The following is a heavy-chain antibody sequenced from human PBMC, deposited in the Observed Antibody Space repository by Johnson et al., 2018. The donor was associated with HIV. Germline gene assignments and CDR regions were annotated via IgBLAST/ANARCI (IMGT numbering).Heavy chain of an antibody. CDR1: GFTFSSYG. Sequence: QVQLVESGGGVVQPGRSLRLSCAASGFTFSSYGMHWVRQAPGKGLEWVAVIWYDGSNKYYADSVKGRFTISRDNSKNTLYLQMNSLRAEDTAVYYCARDPVVGASGAFDIWGQGTMVTVSS. J-gene: IGHJ3*02. CDR3: ARDPVVGASGAFDI. D-gene: IGHD2-21*01. CDR2: IWYDGSNK. V-gene: IGHV3-33*01.